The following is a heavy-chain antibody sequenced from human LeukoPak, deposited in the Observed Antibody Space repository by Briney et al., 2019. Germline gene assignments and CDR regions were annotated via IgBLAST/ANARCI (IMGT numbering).Heavy chain of an antibody. D-gene: IGHD1-1*01. CDR3: AKNEEGYYFDY. Sequence: PGGSLRLSCAASGFTFSSYAMSWVRQAPGKGLEWVSTISVSGGSTYYADSVEGRFTISRDNSKNTLYLQVNSLRAEDTAVYYCAKNEEGYYFDYWGQGTLVTVSS. V-gene: IGHV3-23*01. CDR2: ISVSGGST. J-gene: IGHJ4*02. CDR1: GFTFSSYA.